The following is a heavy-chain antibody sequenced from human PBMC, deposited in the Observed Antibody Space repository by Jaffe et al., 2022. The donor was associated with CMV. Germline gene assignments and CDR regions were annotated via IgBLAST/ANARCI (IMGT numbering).Heavy chain of an antibody. CDR2: IIPILGIA. D-gene: IGHD5-12*01. CDR1: GGTFSSYA. CDR3: ARHTQGMATPTRGYFDY. Sequence: QVQLVQSGAEVKKPGSSVKVSCKASGGTFSSYAISWVRQAPGQGLEWMGRIIPILGIANYAQKFQGRVTITADKSTSTAYMELSSLRSEDTAVYYCARHTQGMATPTRGYFDYWGQGTLVTVSS. J-gene: IGHJ4*02. V-gene: IGHV1-69*09.